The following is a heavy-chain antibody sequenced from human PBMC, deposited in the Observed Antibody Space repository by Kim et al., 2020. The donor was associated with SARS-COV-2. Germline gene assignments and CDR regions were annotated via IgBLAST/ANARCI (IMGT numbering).Heavy chain of an antibody. CDR3: ARGIPYYYYMDV. Sequence: NYNPSLQSRVTISVDTSKNQFSLKLSSVTAADTAVYYCARGIPYYYYMDVWGKGTTVTVSS. V-gene: IGHV4-34*01. J-gene: IGHJ6*03. D-gene: IGHD2-21*01.